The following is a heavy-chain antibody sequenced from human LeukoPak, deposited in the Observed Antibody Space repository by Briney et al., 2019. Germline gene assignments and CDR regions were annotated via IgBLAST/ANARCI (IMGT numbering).Heavy chain of an antibody. CDR2: ISGSGGST. D-gene: IGHD2-2*01. V-gene: IGHV3-23*01. CDR1: GFTFSSYA. J-gene: IGHJ3*02. CDR3: AKVYRGYQLLPNVFDI. Sequence: GGSLRLSCAASGFTFSSYAMSWVRQAPGKGLEWVSAISGSGGSTYYADSVKGRFTISRDNSKNTLYLQMNSLRAEDTAVYYCAKVYRGYQLLPNVFDIWGQGTMVTVSS.